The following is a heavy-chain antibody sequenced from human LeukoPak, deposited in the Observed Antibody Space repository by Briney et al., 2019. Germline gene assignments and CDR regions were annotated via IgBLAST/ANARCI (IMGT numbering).Heavy chain of an antibody. CDR2: FDPEDGET. CDR3: ATRGVLRLLEWLSPPYYYYGMDV. Sequence: ASVKVSCKVSGYTLTELSMHWVRQAPGKGLEWMGGFDPEDGETIYAQKFQGRVTMTEDTSTDTAYMELSSLRSEDTAVYYCATRGVLRLLEWLSPPYYYYGMDVWGQGTTVTVSS. CDR1: GYTLTELS. J-gene: IGHJ6*02. D-gene: IGHD3-3*01. V-gene: IGHV1-24*01.